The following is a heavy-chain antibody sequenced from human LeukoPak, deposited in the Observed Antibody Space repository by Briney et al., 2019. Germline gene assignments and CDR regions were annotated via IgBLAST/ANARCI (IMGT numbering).Heavy chain of an antibody. Sequence: PGGSLRLSCVASGFSFSDYYMSWIRQAPGKGLEWVSYISSSGSHTNYADSVTGRFTISRNNAKKSLHLQMNSLRAEDTAVYYCASAYYDYIWGSYRSYYFDYWGQGTLVTVSS. V-gene: IGHV3-11*03. J-gene: IGHJ4*02. CDR2: ISSSGSHT. D-gene: IGHD3-16*02. CDR1: GFSFSDYY. CDR3: ASAYYDYIWGSYRSYYFDY.